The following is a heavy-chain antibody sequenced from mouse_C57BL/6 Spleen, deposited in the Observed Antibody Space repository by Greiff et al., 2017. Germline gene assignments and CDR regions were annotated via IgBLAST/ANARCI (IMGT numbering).Heavy chain of an antibody. D-gene: IGHD1-1*01. V-gene: IGHV1-15*01. J-gene: IGHJ4*01. CDR2: IDPETGGT. Sequence: VQLQQSGAELVRPGASVTLSCKASGYTFTDYEMHWVKQTPVHGLEWIGAIDPETGGTAYNQKFKGKAILTADKSSSTAYMELRSLTSEDSAVYYCTRVRTGEYYYAMDYWGQGTSVTVSS. CDR3: TRVRTGEYYYAMDY. CDR1: GYTFTDYE.